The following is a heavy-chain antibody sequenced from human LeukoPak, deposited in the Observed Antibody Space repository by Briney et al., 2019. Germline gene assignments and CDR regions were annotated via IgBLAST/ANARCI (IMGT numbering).Heavy chain of an antibody. D-gene: IGHD3-3*01. Sequence: GWALRLSFAGSVFIFRSYAMHWVRPARWRGVEDVCASSSNGGSTYYANSVKGRFTISGDNSKNTLYLQMGRMRAEDMAVYYCARGYDFWSGYWSHSDYWGQGTLVTVSS. CDR1: VFIFRSYA. CDR2: SSSNGGST. CDR3: ARGYDFWSGYWSHSDY. V-gene: IGHV3-64*01. J-gene: IGHJ4*02.